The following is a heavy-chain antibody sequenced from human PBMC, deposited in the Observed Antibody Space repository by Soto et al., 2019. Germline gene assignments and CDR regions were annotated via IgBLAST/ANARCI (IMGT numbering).Heavy chain of an antibody. CDR3: ARWLVPYYYYGMDV. J-gene: IGHJ6*02. CDR2: ISAYDGNT. Sequence: ASVKVSCKASGYTFTSYGISWVRQAPGQGLEWMGWISAYDGNTNYAQKLQGRVTMTTDTPTSTAYMELRSLRSDDTAVYYCARWLVPYYYYGMDVWGQGTTVTVSS. D-gene: IGHD6-19*01. CDR1: GYTFTSYG. V-gene: IGHV1-18*04.